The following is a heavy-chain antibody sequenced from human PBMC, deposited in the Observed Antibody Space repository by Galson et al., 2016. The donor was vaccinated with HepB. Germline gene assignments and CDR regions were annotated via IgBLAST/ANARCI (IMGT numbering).Heavy chain of an antibody. V-gene: IGHV3-30*03. CDR1: GFTFSSYG. CDR2: ISYDGSNK. J-gene: IGHJ4*02. CDR3: ASSYLGY. D-gene: IGHD1-26*01. Sequence: SLRLSCAASGFTFSSYGMHWVRQAPGKGLEWVAVISYDGSNKYYADSVKGRFTISRDNSKNTLYLQMNSLRAEDTAVYYCASSYLGYWGQGTLVTVSS.